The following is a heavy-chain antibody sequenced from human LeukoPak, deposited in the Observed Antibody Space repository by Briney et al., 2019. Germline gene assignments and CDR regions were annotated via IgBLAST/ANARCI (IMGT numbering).Heavy chain of an antibody. D-gene: IGHD1-26*01. CDR1: GFTFSSYW. V-gene: IGHV3-7*03. Sequence: GGSLRLSCAASGFTFSSYWMSWVRQAPGKGLEWVANIKQDGSEKYYVDSVKGRFTISRDNSKNTLYLQMNSLRAEDTAVYYCAKDVGATRFDYWGQGTLVTVSS. CDR3: AKDVGATRFDY. J-gene: IGHJ4*02. CDR2: IKQDGSEK.